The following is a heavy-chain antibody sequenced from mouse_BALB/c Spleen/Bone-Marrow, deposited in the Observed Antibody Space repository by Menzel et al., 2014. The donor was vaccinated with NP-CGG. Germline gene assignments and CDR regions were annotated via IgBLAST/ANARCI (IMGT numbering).Heavy chain of an antibody. Sequence: EVQVVESGPELVKPGASVKISCKASGYSFTDYFMNWVMQSHGKSLEWIGRINPCNGDTFYNQKFKGKATLTIDKSSSTAHMELRSLASEDSAVYYCASGATAYWGQGTLVTVSA. CDR1: GYSFTDYF. V-gene: IGHV1-20*02. J-gene: IGHJ3*01. CDR2: INPCNGDT. D-gene: IGHD3-1*01. CDR3: ASGATAY.